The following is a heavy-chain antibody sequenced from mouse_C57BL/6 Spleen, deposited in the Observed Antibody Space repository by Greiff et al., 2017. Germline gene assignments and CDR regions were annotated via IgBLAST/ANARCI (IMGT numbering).Heavy chain of an antibody. CDR2: ISNGGGST. CDR1: GFTFSDYY. V-gene: IGHV5-12*01. J-gene: IGHJ3*01. CDR3: AKGGSSSLAWFAY. Sequence: EVKLVESGGGLVQPGGSLKLSCAASGFTFSDYYMYWVRQTPEKRLEWVAYISNGGGSTYYPDTVKGRFTISRDNAKNTLYLQMSRLKSEDTAMYYCAKGGSSSLAWFAYWGQGTLVTVSA. D-gene: IGHD1-1*01.